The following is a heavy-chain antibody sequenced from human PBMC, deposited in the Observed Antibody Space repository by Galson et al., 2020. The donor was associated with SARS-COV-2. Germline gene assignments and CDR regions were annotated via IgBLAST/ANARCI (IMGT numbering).Heavy chain of an antibody. CDR3: ARTSDWGPAATYLEY. J-gene: IGHJ4*02. V-gene: IGHV4-28*01. Sequence: SETLSLTCAVSGYSISSSNWCGCIRQPPGKGLEGIGYIYYSSSNYYNPSLKSRVTMSVDTSKNQFSLQLGSLTAVDTAVYYCARTSDWGPAATYLEYWGKGTLVTVSS. CDR2: IYYSSSN. CDR1: GYSISSSNW. D-gene: IGHD2-15*01.